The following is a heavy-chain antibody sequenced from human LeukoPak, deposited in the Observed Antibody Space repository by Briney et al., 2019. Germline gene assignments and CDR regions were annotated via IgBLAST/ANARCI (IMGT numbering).Heavy chain of an antibody. CDR3: ARSLHPGYSIWDTKGEKFDY. Sequence: SETLSLTCTVSGGSISSYYWSWIRQPAGKGLEWIGRIYTSGSTNYNPSLKSRVTMSVDTSKNQFSLKLSSVTAAGTAVYYCARSLHPGYSIWDTKGEKFDYWGQGTLVTVSS. V-gene: IGHV4-4*07. CDR2: IYTSGST. D-gene: IGHD6-13*01. CDR1: GGSISSYY. J-gene: IGHJ4*02.